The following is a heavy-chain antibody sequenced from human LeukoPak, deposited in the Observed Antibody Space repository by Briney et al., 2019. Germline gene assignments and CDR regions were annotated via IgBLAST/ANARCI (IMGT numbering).Heavy chain of an antibody. CDR3: ARLLALNWFDP. CDR1: GGSISSYY. CDR2: IYYSGST. V-gene: IGHV4-59*08. J-gene: IGHJ5*02. Sequence: SETLSLTCTVSGGSISSYYWSWIRQPPGKVLEWIGYIYYSGSTNYNPSLKSRVTISVDTSKNQFSLKLSSVTAADTAVYYCARLLALNWFDPWGQGTLVTVSS.